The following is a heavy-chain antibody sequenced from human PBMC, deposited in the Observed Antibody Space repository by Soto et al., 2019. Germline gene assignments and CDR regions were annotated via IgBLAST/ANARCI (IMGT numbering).Heavy chain of an antibody. D-gene: IGHD3-9*01. CDR1: GYTFTSYG. CDR2: ISAYNGNT. CDR3: ARSRYDILTGFETRFDP. V-gene: IGHV1-18*01. Sequence: ASVKVSCKASGYTFTSYGTSWVRQAPGQGLEWMGWISAYNGNTNYAQKLQGRVTMTTDTSTSTAYMELRSLRSDDTAVYYCARSRYDILTGFETRFDPWGQGTLVTVSS. J-gene: IGHJ5*02.